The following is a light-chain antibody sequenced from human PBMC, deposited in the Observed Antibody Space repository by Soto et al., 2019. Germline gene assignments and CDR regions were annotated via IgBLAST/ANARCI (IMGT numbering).Light chain of an antibody. CDR1: SSNIGSNT. CDR3: AAWDDSMNGYV. CDR2: YND. Sequence: QSVLTQPPSASGTPGQRVTISCSGSSSNIGSNTVNWYQQLPGTAPKLLIYYNDHRPSGVPDRFSGSKSETSACMAISGLKSEDEADYYCAAWDDSMNGYVFGTGTKVTVL. V-gene: IGLV1-44*01. J-gene: IGLJ1*01.